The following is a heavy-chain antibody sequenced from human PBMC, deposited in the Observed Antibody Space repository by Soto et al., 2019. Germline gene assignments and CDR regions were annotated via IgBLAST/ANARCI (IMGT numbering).Heavy chain of an antibody. Sequence: GGSLRLSCAASGFTFSDSGINWVRQASGKGLEWVGRIRGKAHNYATAYAASVGGRFTISRDDSKNMAYLEMNSLKTEDTAMYYCTGLHSSGLFDYWGQGALVTVSS. CDR3: TGLHSSGLFDY. CDR1: GFTFSDSG. CDR2: IRGKAHNYAT. J-gene: IGHJ4*02. D-gene: IGHD3-10*01. V-gene: IGHV3-73*01.